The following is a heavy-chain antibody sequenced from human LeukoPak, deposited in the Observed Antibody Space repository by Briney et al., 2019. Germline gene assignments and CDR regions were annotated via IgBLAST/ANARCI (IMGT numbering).Heavy chain of an antibody. J-gene: IGHJ4*02. CDR3: ARGGYSYGPFDY. Sequence: PSETLSLTCAVYGGSFSGYYWSWIRQPPGKGLEWIGEINHSGSTNYNPSLKSRVTISADTSKNQFSLKLSSVTAADTAVYYCARGGYSYGPFDYWGQGTLVTVSS. D-gene: IGHD5-18*01. V-gene: IGHV4-34*01. CDR1: GGSFSGYY. CDR2: INHSGST.